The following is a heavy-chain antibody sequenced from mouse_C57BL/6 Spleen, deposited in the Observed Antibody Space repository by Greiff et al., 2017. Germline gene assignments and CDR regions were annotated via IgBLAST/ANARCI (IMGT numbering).Heavy chain of an antibody. J-gene: IGHJ4*01. D-gene: IGHD2-4*01. Sequence: QVQLQQPGAELVRPGSSVKLSCKASGYTFTSYWMHWVKQRPIQGLEWIGNIDPSDSETHYNQKFKDKATLTVDKSSSTAYMQLSSLTSEDSAVYYCARSVDYDYDCYAMDYWGQGTSVTVSS. CDR2: IDPSDSET. V-gene: IGHV1-52*01. CDR3: ARSVDYDYDCYAMDY. CDR1: GYTFTSYW.